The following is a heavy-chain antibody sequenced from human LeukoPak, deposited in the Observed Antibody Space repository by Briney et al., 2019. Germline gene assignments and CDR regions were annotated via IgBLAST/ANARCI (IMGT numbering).Heavy chain of an antibody. CDR2: ISGSGGST. Sequence: PGGSLRLSCAASGFTVSSNYMSWVRQAPGKGLEWVSAISGSGGSTYYADSVKGRFTISRDNSKNTLYLQMNSLRAEDTAVYYCAKTPGYSSSWYSGWGQGTLVTVSS. V-gene: IGHV3-23*01. CDR1: GFTVSSNY. D-gene: IGHD6-13*01. CDR3: AKTPGYSSSWYSG. J-gene: IGHJ4*02.